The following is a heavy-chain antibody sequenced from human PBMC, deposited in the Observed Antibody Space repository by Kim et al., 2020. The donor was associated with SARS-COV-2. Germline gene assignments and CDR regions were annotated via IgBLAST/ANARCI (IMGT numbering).Heavy chain of an antibody. J-gene: IGHJ5*02. V-gene: IGHV4-34*01. CDR1: GGSFSGYY. D-gene: IGHD4-17*01. CDR3: ARGRTTVTTRVWFDP. Sequence: SETLSLTCAVYGGSFSGYYWSWIRQPPGKGLEWIGEINHSGSTNYNPSLKSRVTISVDTSKNQFSLKLSSVTAADTAVYYCARGRTTVTTRVWFDPWGQGTLVTVSS. CDR2: INHSGST.